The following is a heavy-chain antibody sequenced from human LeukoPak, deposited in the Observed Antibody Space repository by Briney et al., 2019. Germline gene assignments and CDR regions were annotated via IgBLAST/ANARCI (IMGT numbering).Heavy chain of an antibody. CDR3: ARDMILGGYYDY. CDR2: IYYSGST. J-gene: IGHJ4*02. CDR1: GGSISSSSYY. V-gene: IGHV4-39*07. D-gene: IGHD3-9*01. Sequence: SATLSLTCPVSGGSISSSSYYWGWIRQPPGKGLEWIGSIYYSGSTYYNPSLKSRVTISVDTSKNQFSLKLSSVTAADTAVYYCARDMILGGYYDYWGQGTLVTVSS.